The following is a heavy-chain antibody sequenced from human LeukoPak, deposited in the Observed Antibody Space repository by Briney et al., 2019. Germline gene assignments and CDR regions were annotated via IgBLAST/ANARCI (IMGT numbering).Heavy chain of an antibody. CDR2: IHDSGST. J-gene: IGHJ4*02. Sequence: SETLSLTCAVSGASISSTYWSTWVRQPPGKGLEWIGEIHDSGSTNYNPSLKSRVTIPVDKSKKQFSLNLTSVTAADTAVYYCATRATDGPLWGQGTLVTVSS. V-gene: IGHV4-4*02. CDR3: ATRATDGPL. D-gene: IGHD5-24*01. CDR1: GASISSTYW.